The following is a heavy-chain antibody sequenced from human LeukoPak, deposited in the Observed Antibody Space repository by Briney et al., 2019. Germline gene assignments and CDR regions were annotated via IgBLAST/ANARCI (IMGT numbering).Heavy chain of an antibody. CDR2: IYYSGST. V-gene: IGHV4-39*07. CDR3: AREGSSGYYYHYFDY. D-gene: IGHD3-22*01. Sequence: SETLSLTCTVSGGSISSSSYYWGWIRQPPGKGLEWIGSIYYSGSTYYNPSLKSRVTISVDKSKNQFSLKLSSVTAADTAVYYCAREGSSGYYYHYFDYWGQGTLVTVSS. CDR1: GGSISSSSYY. J-gene: IGHJ4*02.